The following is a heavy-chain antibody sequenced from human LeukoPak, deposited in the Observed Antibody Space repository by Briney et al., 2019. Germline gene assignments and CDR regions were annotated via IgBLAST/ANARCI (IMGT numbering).Heavy chain of an antibody. J-gene: IGHJ6*03. CDR2: NYTSGST. CDR1: GGSISIYY. V-gene: IGHV4-4*07. CDR3: ASHLLSMVRGVIYYYSYMDV. D-gene: IGHD3-10*01. Sequence: SETLSLTCTVSGGSISIYYWSWIRQPAGNGLECIGRNYTSGSTNYNPSLKSRVTMSVDTSKNQFSLKLSSVTAADTAVYYCASHLLSMVRGVIYYYSYMDVWGKGTTVTVSS.